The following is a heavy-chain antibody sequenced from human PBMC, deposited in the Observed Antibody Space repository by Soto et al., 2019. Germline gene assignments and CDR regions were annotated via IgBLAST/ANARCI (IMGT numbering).Heavy chain of an antibody. D-gene: IGHD1-26*01. Sequence: QVQLQESGPGLVKPSQTLSLTCIVSGDSISRGGYFWTWIRQHPGKGLEWIGYIYDSGSAFYNPSLKMRVTMSVDTSKNQFSLNLRSVTAADTAVFYCARGILRPNHYMDVWGKGTAVAVSS. J-gene: IGHJ6*03. CDR1: GDSISRGGYF. CDR2: IYDSGSA. V-gene: IGHV4-31*03. CDR3: ARGILRPNHYMDV.